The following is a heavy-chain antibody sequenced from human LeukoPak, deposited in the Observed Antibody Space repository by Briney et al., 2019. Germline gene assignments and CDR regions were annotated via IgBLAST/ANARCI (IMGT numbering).Heavy chain of an antibody. D-gene: IGHD2-21*02. CDR3: ARDLGTGTANTNRFDL. J-gene: IGHJ5*02. CDR1: GFPFNLYD. V-gene: IGHV3-13*01. CDR2: IGITGKT. Sequence: GGSLRLSCTASGFPFNLYDMHWVRQATGEGLEWVSAIGITGKTYYLDSVRGRFTISRENAKNSLSLQMSSLRAGDTAVYYCARDLGTGTANTNRFDLWGQGTLVTVSS.